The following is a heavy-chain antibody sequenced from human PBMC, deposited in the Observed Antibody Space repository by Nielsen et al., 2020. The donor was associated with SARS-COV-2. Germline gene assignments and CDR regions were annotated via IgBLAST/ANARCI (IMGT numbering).Heavy chain of an antibody. V-gene: IGHV3-9*01. CDR3: AKDNNDGYCSSTSCYGYYYYGMDV. Sequence: SLKISCAASGFTFKNYAMSWVRQAPGKGLEWVSGISWNSGSIGYADSVKGRFTISRDNAKNSLYLQMNSLRAEDTALYYCAKDNNDGYCSSTSCYGYYYYGMDVWGQGTTVTVSS. CDR1: GFTFKNYA. J-gene: IGHJ6*02. CDR2: ISWNSGSI. D-gene: IGHD2-2*03.